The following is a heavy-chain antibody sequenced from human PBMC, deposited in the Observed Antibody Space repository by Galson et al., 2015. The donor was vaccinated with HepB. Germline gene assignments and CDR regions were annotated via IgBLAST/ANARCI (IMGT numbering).Heavy chain of an antibody. CDR1: EFTFSRYA. Sequence: SLRLSCAASEFTFSRYAMSWVRQAPGKRLEWVSALSGSDSGTYYADSVKGRFTISRDNSKNTLYLQMNNLRAEDTALYYCAKGSIGHCSGAKCYAFDYWDHGTLVTVSS. CDR2: LSGSDSGT. D-gene: IGHD2-2*01. V-gene: IGHV3-23*01. CDR3: AKGSIGHCSGAKCYAFDY. J-gene: IGHJ4*01.